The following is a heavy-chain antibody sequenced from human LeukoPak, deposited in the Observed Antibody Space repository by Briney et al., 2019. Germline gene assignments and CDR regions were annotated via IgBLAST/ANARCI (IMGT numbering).Heavy chain of an antibody. CDR1: GGSISSYY. D-gene: IGHD3-22*01. CDR3: AKVEKTYYYDSTGIYFDY. J-gene: IGHJ4*02. CDR2: IYYSGST. Sequence: SETLSLTCTVSGGSISSYYRSWIRQPPGKGLEWIGYIYYSGSTNYNPSLKSRVTISVDTSKNQFSLRLSSVTAADTAVYYCAKVEKTYYYDSTGIYFDYWGQGTLVTVSS. V-gene: IGHV4-59*01.